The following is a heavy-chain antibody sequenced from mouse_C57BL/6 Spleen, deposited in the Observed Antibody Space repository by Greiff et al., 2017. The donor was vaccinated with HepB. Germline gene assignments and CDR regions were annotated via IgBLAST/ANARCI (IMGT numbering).Heavy chain of an antibody. CDR2: IYPGDGDT. J-gene: IGHJ3*01. V-gene: IGHV1-82*01. CDR1: GYAFSSSW. Sequence: VQLQQSGPELVKPGASVKIYCKASGYAFSSSWMNWVKQRPGKGLEWIGRIYPGDGDTNYNGKFKGKATLTADKSSSTAYMQLSSLTSEDSAVYFCAYGSSWFAYWGQGTLVTVSA. CDR3: AYGSSWFAY. D-gene: IGHD1-1*01.